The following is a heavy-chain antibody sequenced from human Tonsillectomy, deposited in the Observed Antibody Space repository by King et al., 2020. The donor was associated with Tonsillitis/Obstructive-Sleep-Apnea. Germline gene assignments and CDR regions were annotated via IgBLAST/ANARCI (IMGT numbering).Heavy chain of an antibody. D-gene: IGHD2-2*01. J-gene: IGHJ5*02. Sequence: VQLVESGGGLVKPGGSLRLSCAASGFTFSDYYMSWIRQAPGKGLEWVSYITSSGSTRYYADFVKGRFTMSRDNAKNSLYLQMHSLRAGDTAVYYCARVGDIVVVPAAIWFDPWGQGTLVTVSS. CDR1: GFTFSDYY. CDR3: ARVGDIVVVPAAIWFDP. V-gene: IGHV3-11*01. CDR2: ITSSGSTR.